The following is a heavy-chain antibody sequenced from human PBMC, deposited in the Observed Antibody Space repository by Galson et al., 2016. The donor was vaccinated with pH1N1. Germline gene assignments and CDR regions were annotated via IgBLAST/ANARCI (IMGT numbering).Heavy chain of an antibody. D-gene: IGHD2-2*01. CDR2: ISATGGST. V-gene: IGHV3-23*01. Sequence: SLRLSCAGSGFTFRSYAMSWVRLAPGKGLQWVSTISATGGSTYYVDSVKGRFTISRDNSRNTLHLQMKGLRDEDTALYWCAKDLVRSVPHQGYLDLWGRGTLVTVSS. CDR3: AKDLVRSVPHQGYLDL. J-gene: IGHJ2*01. CDR1: GFTFRSYA.